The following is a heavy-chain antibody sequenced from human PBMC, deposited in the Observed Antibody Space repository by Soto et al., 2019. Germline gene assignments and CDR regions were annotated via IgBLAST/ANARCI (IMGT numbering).Heavy chain of an antibody. J-gene: IGHJ4*02. V-gene: IGHV3-30-3*01. CDR1: GFTFSSYA. CDR2: ISYDGSDK. CDR3: ARDYYKYYDSSGYYRSPAY. Sequence: GGSLRLSCAASGFTFSSYAMHWVRQAPGKGLEWMALISYDGSDKDYADSVKGRFTISRDNSRNTLFLQMNSLRAEDTAVYYCARDYYKYYDSSGYYRSPAYWGQGTLVTV. D-gene: IGHD3-22*01.